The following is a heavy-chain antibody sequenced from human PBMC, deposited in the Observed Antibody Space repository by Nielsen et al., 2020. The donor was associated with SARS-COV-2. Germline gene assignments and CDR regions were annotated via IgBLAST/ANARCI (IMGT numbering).Heavy chain of an antibody. CDR2: IIPILGIA. D-gene: IGHD4-23*01. CDR1: GGTFSSYT. Sequence: SVKVSCKASGGTFSSYTISWVRQAPGQGLEWMGRIIPILGIANYAQKFQGRVTITADKSTSTAYMELSSLRSEDTAAYYCARGIAEGGNEAYWGQGTLVTVSS. V-gene: IGHV1-69*02. CDR3: ARGIAEGGNEAY. J-gene: IGHJ4*02.